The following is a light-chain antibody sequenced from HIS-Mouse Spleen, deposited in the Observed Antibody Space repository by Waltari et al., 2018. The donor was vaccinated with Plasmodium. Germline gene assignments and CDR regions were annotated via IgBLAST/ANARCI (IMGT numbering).Light chain of an antibody. CDR3: QQRSNWPRVLT. Sequence: EIVLTQSPATLSLSPGERATLSCRASQSVSSYLAWYQQKPGQAPRVLIYDASNRATGIPARFRGSGSGTDFTLTISSLEPEDFAVYYCQQRSNWPRVLTFGGGTKVEIK. CDR1: QSVSSY. V-gene: IGKV3-11*01. CDR2: DAS. J-gene: IGKJ4*01.